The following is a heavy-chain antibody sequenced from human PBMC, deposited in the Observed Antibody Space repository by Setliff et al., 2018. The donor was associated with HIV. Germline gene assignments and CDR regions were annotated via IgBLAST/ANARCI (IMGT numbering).Heavy chain of an antibody. CDR1: GNSFISHY. Sequence: ASVKVSCKASGNSFISHYIHWVRQVPGQGLDWMGIISPSDGSTVYTQKFQGRVTMTRDTSASTAYMELSSLRSEDTAVYYCAREIRNYDFWSGYWEDHYFDSWGQGTLVTVS. V-gene: IGHV1-46*01. CDR2: ISPSDGST. J-gene: IGHJ4*02. CDR3: AREIRNYDFWSGYWEDHYFDS. D-gene: IGHD3-3*01.